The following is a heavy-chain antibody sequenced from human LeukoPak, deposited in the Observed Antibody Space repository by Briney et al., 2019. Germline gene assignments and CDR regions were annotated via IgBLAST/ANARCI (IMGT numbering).Heavy chain of an antibody. CDR3: ARKGGYYDSSGYYYDYDAFDI. J-gene: IGHJ3*02. V-gene: IGHV4-59*01. D-gene: IGHD3-22*01. Sequence: KPSETLSLTCTVSGGSISSYYWSWIRQPAGKGLEWIGYIYYSGSTNYNPSLKSRVTISIDTSKNQFSLKLSSVTAADTAVYYCARKGGYYDSSGYYYDYDAFDIWGQGTMVTVSS. CDR2: IYYSGST. CDR1: GGSISSYY.